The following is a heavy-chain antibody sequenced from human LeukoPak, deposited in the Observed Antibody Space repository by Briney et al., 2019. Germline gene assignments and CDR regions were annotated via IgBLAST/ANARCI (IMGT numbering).Heavy chain of an antibody. V-gene: IGHV1-8*01. CDR3: ARDRSRKIGDAFDI. J-gene: IGHJ3*02. CDR2: MNPNSGNT. Sequence: GASVKVSCKASGYTFTSYDINWVRQATGQGLEWMGWMNPNSGNTGYAQKFQGRVTMTRNTSISTAYMELSSLRSEDTAVYYCARDRSRKIGDAFDIWGQGTMVTVSS. CDR1: GYTFTSYD. D-gene: IGHD3-16*01.